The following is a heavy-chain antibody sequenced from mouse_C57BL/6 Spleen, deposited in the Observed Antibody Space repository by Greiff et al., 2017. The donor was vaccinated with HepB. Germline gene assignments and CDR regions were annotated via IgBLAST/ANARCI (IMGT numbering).Heavy chain of an antibody. Sequence: VQLQQSGAELVRPGASVKLSCKASGYTFTDYYINWVKQRPGQGLEWIARIYPGSGNTYYNEKFKGKATLTAEKSSSTAYMQLSSLTSEDSAVYFCAMSYGIYVHFDYWGQGTTLTVSS. CDR2: IYPGSGNT. CDR1: GYTFTDYY. V-gene: IGHV1-76*01. J-gene: IGHJ2*01. CDR3: AMSYGIYVHFDY. D-gene: IGHD2-1*01.